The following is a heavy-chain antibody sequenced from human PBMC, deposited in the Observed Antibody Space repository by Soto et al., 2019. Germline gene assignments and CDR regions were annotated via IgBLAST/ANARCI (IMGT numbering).Heavy chain of an antibody. D-gene: IGHD6-25*01. Sequence: PSETLSLTCAVYGGSFSGYYWSWIRQPPGKGLEWIGEINHSGSTNYNPSLKSRVTISVDTSKNQFSLKPSSVTAADTAVYYCARGRGPLRRLYYYLMEVWGEGTTVSVSS. J-gene: IGHJ6*03. CDR3: ARGRGPLRRLYYYLMEV. CDR1: GGSFSGYY. CDR2: INHSGST. V-gene: IGHV4-34*01.